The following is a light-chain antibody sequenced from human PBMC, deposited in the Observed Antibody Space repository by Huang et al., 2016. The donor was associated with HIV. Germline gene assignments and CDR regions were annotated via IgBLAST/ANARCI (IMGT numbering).Light chain of an antibody. Sequence: DIQMTQSPSSLSASVGASVTITCQASQDISNYFNWYPQKPRQAPKLLIYDASNLEPWVSSRFSGSGSGTDFTFTISSLQPEDIATYYCQHYDNLRTFGQGTKVEIK. J-gene: IGKJ1*01. CDR3: QHYDNLRT. V-gene: IGKV1-33*01. CDR1: QDISNY. CDR2: DAS.